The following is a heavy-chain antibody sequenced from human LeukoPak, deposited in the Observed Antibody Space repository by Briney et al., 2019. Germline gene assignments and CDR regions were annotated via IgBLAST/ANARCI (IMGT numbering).Heavy chain of an antibody. D-gene: IGHD5-24*01. J-gene: IGHJ4*02. CDR3: ARDRDGYNSPSYFDY. V-gene: IGHV4-61*01. CDR1: GGSTSSSSYY. Sequence: SETLSLTCTVSGGSTSSSSYYWGWIRHPPGKGLEWSGYIYYSGSTNYNPSLKSRVTISVDTSKNQFSLKLSSVTAADTAVYYCARDRDGYNSPSYFDYWGQGTLVTVSS. CDR2: IYYSGST.